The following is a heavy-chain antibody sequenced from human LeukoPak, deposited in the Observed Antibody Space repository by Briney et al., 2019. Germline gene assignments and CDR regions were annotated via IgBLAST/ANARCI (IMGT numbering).Heavy chain of an antibody. V-gene: IGHV3-30*04. J-gene: IGHJ3*02. CDR3: ASDMVRGVIIMGKEGAFDI. Sequence: GGSLRLSCAASGFTFSSYAMHWVRQAPGKGLEWVAVISYDRSNKYYADSVKGRFTISRDNSKNTLYLQMNSLRAEDTAVYYCASDMVRGVIIMGKEGAFDIWGQGTMVTVSS. D-gene: IGHD3-10*01. CDR1: GFTFSSYA. CDR2: ISYDRSNK.